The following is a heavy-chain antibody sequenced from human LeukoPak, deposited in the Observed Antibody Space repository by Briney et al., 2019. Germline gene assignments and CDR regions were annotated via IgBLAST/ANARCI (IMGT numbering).Heavy chain of an antibody. J-gene: IGHJ6*02. D-gene: IGHD6-13*01. CDR3: AREYSSSWYQVYYYGMDV. Sequence: PGGSLRLSCAASGFTVSSNYMSWVRQAPGKGLEWVSVIYSGGSTYYADSVKGRFTISRDNSKNTLYLQMNSLRAEDTAVYYCAREYSSSWYQVYYYGMDVWGQGTTVTVSS. CDR2: IYSGGST. V-gene: IGHV3-66*01. CDR1: GFTVSSNY.